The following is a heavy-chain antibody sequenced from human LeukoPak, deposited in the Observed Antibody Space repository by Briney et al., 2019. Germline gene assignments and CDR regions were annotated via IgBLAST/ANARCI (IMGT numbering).Heavy chain of an antibody. CDR1: GFTFISYW. D-gene: IGHD3-10*01. V-gene: IGHV3-7*01. Sequence: QSGGSLRLSCAASGFTFISYWMSWVRQAPGKGLEWVANINQDGSEKYYVDSVKGRFTISRDNAKNSLYLQMNSLRAEDTAVYYCARIYLKQASASWGQGTLVTVSS. CDR3: ARIYLKQASAS. CDR2: INQDGSEK. J-gene: IGHJ5*02.